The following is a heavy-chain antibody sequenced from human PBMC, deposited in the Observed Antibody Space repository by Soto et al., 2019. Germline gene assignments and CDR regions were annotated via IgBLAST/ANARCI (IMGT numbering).Heavy chain of an antibody. Sequence: EVQLVESGGGLVQPGGSLRLSCAASGFTLSGRSMHWVRQAPGKGLVWVSGIDNAGTDSTYADSVKGRFTSSRDNAKNMLYIQMNSLRVEDTAVYYCDSGWFGPDVWGKGTTVTVSS. CDR3: DSGWFGPDV. V-gene: IGHV3-74*01. CDR2: IDNAGTDS. D-gene: IGHD3-10*01. CDR1: GFTLSGRS. J-gene: IGHJ6*04.